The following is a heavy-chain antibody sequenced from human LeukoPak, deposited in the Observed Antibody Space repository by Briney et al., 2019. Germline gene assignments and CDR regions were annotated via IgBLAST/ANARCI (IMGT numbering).Heavy chain of an antibody. V-gene: IGHV3-7*01. CDR1: GFTFSSYW. CDR3: ASGYGSGSYYVGGPTCFVY. J-gene: IGHJ4*02. Sequence: GGSLRLSCAASGFTFSSYWMSWVRQAPGKGLEWVANIKQDGSEKYYVDSVKDRFTISRDNTKNSLYLQMNSLRAEDTAVYYCASGYGSGSYYVGGPTCFVYWGQGTLVTVSS. CDR2: IKQDGSEK. D-gene: IGHD3-10*01.